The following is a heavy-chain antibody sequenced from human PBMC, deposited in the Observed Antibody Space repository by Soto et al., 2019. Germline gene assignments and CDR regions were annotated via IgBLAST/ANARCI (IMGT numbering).Heavy chain of an antibody. D-gene: IGHD3-10*01. Sequence: QVQLQESGPGLVKPSGTLSLTCAVSGGSISSSNWWSWVRQPPGKGLEWIGEIYHSGSTNYNPSLKSRGTISVDKPKNQVSLKLSSVTAADTAVYYCAREVKVAGERRPFDYWGQGTLVTVSS. J-gene: IGHJ4*02. CDR1: GGSISSSNW. CDR3: AREVKVAGERRPFDY. CDR2: IYHSGST. V-gene: IGHV4-4*02.